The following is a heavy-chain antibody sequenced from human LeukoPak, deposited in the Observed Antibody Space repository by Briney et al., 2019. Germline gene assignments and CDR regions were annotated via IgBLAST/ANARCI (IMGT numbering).Heavy chain of an antibody. J-gene: IGHJ4*02. Sequence: AGGSLRLSCTASGFTFGDYAMSWFRQAPGKGLEWVGFIRSKAYGGTTEYAASVKGRFTISRDDSKSIAYLQMNSLKTEDTAVYYRTRYGDYDWMDYWGQGTLVTVSS. D-gene: IGHD4-17*01. V-gene: IGHV3-49*03. CDR3: TRYGDYDWMDY. CDR1: GFTFGDYA. CDR2: IRSKAYGGTT.